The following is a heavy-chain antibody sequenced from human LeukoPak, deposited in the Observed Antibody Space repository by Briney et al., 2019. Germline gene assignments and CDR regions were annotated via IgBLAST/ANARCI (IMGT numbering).Heavy chain of an antibody. CDR2: INHSGST. CDR1: GGSFSGYY. CDR3: ARDHYYGSGSYFAY. V-gene: IGHV4-34*01. Sequence: SETLSLTCAVYGGSFSGYYWSWIRQPPGKGLEWIGEINHSGSTNYNPSLKSRVTISVDTSKNQFSLKLSSVTAADTAVYYYARDHYYGSGSYFAYWGQGTLVTVSS. J-gene: IGHJ4*02. D-gene: IGHD3-10*01.